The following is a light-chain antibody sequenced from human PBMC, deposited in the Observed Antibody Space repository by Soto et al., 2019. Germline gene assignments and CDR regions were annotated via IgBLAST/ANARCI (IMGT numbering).Light chain of an antibody. Sequence: DFQMTQSPSSLSASIGERVTITCRASQSIRTYLNWYQQKPGKAPQLLIYAASRLQSGVPSRFSGSGSGTDFTLTISSLQPEDFATYYCQQSYSTVATFGQGTKVEIK. CDR3: QQSYSTVAT. CDR1: QSIRTY. CDR2: AAS. V-gene: IGKV1-39*01. J-gene: IGKJ1*01.